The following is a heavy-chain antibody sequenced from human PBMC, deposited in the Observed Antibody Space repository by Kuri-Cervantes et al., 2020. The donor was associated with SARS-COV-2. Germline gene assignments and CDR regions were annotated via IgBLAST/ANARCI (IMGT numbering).Heavy chain of an antibody. Sequence: SETLSLTCTVSGGSISSHYWSWIRQPPGKGLEWIGYIYYSGSTNYNPSLKSRVTISVDTSKNQFSLKLSSVTAADTAVYYCAREKETYYDFWSGYSNWGQGTLVTVSS. V-gene: IGHV4-59*11. J-gene: IGHJ4*02. CDR3: AREKETYYDFWSGYSN. D-gene: IGHD3-3*01. CDR1: GGSISSHY. CDR2: IYYSGST.